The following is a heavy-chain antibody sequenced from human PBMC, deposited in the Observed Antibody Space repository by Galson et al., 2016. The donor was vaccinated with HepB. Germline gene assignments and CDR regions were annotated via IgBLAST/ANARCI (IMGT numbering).Heavy chain of an antibody. Sequence: ETLSLTCGLFNGSLSNYYWSWIRQTPGKGLEWIGGINHRGTTNNNPSLKSRLTMSIDTSKNQFSLKLSSVTAADTAVYYCAGGSKDTFVHRRLGGIFDSWGQGTLVAVSS. J-gene: IGHJ4*02. D-gene: IGHD3-16*01. V-gene: IGHV4-34*01. CDR2: INHRGTT. CDR1: NGSLSNYY. CDR3: AGGSKDTFVHRRLGGIFDS.